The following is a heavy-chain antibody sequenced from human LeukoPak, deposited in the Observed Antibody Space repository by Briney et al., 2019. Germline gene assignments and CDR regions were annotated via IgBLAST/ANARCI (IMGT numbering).Heavy chain of an antibody. CDR3: ARTTYSAYDSPFDY. J-gene: IGHJ4*02. CDR2: IYYSGST. CDR1: GGSISSSSYY. D-gene: IGHD5-12*01. Sequence: SETLSLTCTVSGGSISSSSYYWGWIRQPPGKGLEWIGSIYYSGSTYYNPSLKSRVTISVDTSQNQFSLKLSSVTAADTAVYYCARTTYSAYDSPFDYWGQGTLVTVSS. V-gene: IGHV4-39*01.